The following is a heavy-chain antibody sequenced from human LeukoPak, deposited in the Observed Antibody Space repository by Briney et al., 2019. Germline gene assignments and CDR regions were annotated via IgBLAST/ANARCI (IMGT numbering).Heavy chain of an antibody. CDR3: ARGSHDGRLLDAFDI. J-gene: IGHJ3*02. CDR1: GGSISSGSYY. CDR2: IYTSGST. Sequence: SETLSLTCTVSGGSISSGSYYWSWIRQPAGKGLEWIGRIYTSGSTNYNPSLKSRVTISVDTSKNQFSLKLSSVTAADTAVYYWARGSHDGRLLDAFDIWGQGTMVTVSS. D-gene: IGHD5-18*01. V-gene: IGHV4-61*02.